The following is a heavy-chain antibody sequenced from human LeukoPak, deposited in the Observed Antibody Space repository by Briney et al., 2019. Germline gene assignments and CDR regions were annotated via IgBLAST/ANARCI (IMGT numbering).Heavy chain of an antibody. CDR3: ARDPNSGYDMVWYLDL. D-gene: IGHD5-12*01. CDR1: GFIFSIYA. V-gene: IGHV3-30-3*01. Sequence: GRSPRLSCAGSGFIFSIYAMHWVRQAPGKGLEWVAVISSDGTKKYYADSVKGRFTISRDNSKDMLYLQMNSLRVDDTAVYYCARDPNSGYDMVWYLDLGGRGTLVTVSS. J-gene: IGHJ2*01. CDR2: ISSDGTKK.